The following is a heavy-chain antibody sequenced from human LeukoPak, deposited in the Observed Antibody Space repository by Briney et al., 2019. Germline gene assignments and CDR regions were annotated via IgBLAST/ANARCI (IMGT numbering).Heavy chain of an antibody. CDR2: IKQDGSEK. D-gene: IGHD1-26*01. Sequence: PGGSLRLSCVASRLNYNTYWMSWVRQAPGKGLEWVANIKQDGSEKNYVDSVKGRFTISRDNAKNSLYLQMNSLRAEDTAIYYCTRDYRGTFDYWGQGTLVTVSS. CDR1: RLNYNTYW. J-gene: IGHJ4*02. V-gene: IGHV3-7*03. CDR3: TRDYRGTFDY.